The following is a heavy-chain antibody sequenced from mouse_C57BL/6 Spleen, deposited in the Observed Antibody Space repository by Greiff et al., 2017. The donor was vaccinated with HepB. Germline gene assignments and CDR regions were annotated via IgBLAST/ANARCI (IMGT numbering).Heavy chain of an antibody. V-gene: IGHV8-8*01. CDR3: ARMEGSSGYGGYYFDY. Sequence: QVQLKESGPGILQPSQTLSLTCSFSGFSLSTFGMGVGWIRQPSGKGLEWLAHIWWDDDKYYNPALKSRLTISKDTSKNQVFLKIANVDTADTATYYCARMEGSSGYGGYYFDYWGQGTTLTVSS. D-gene: IGHD3-2*02. CDR1: GFSLSTFGMG. J-gene: IGHJ2*01. CDR2: IWWDDDK.